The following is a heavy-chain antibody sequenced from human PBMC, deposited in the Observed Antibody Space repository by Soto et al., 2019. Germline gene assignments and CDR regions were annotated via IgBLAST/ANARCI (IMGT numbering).Heavy chain of an antibody. CDR3: ARGPCPPYSGYDYAFDI. CDR1: GFTVSSNY. Sequence: EVQLVETGGGLIQPGGSLRLSCAASGFTVSSNYMSWVRQAPGKGLEWVSVIYSGGSTYYADSVKGRFTISRDNSKNTLYLQMNSLRAEDTAVYYCARGPCPPYSGYDYAFDIWGQGTMVTVSS. CDR2: IYSGGST. V-gene: IGHV3-53*02. D-gene: IGHD5-12*01. J-gene: IGHJ3*02.